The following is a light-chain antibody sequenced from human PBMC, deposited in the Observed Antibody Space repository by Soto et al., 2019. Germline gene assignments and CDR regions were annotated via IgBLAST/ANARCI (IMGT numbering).Light chain of an antibody. CDR1: QSVSSSY. J-gene: IGKJ5*01. CDR3: QQYGSSPH. CDR2: GAS. V-gene: IGKV3-20*01. Sequence: EIVFTQSPGTLSLSPGERATLSCRASQSVSSSYLAWYQPKPGQAPRLLIYGASSRATGIPDRLSGSGSGTEFTLPIRRLEPEDSAVYYCQQYGSSPHFGQGTRLEIK.